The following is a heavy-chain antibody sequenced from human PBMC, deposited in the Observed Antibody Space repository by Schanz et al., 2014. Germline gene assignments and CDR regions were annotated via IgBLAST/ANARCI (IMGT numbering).Heavy chain of an antibody. D-gene: IGHD3-10*01. CDR3: ARRGIRGVFSSFDY. CDR1: GYTFTGHH. CDR2: INTNTGNP. J-gene: IGHJ4*02. Sequence: QVQLVQSGAEVKKPGASVKVSCKASGYTFTGHHMHWVRQAPGQGLEWMGWINTNTGNPTYAQAFTGRFLFSLDTSVNTAYLQISSLEADDTAVYYCARRGIRGVFSSFDYWGLGTLVTVSS. V-gene: IGHV7-4-1*02.